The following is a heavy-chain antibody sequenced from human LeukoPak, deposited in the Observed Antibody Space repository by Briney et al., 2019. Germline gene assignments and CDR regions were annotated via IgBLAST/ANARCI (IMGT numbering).Heavy chain of an antibody. CDR3: AKDANYFDSGSYLIPFDF. J-gene: IGHJ4*02. D-gene: IGHD3-22*01. CDR1: GFTFSRNA. CDR2: ISGNGVGT. V-gene: IGHV3-23*01. Sequence: GSLRLSCAASGFTFSRNAMNWVRQAPGKGLEWVASISGNGVGTYYADSVKGRFNISRDNSKNTLYLQMSSLRTEDTAVYHCAKDANYFDSGSYLIPFDFWGQGTLVTVSS.